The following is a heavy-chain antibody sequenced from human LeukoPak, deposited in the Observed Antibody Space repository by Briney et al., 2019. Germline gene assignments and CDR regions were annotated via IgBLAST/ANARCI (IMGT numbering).Heavy chain of an antibody. CDR2: ISYDGSSK. CDR1: GFTFSNYG. V-gene: IGHV3-30*18. CDR3: AKASSGGYWGGYFDY. Sequence: TGGSLRLSCAASGFTFSNYGMHWVRQAPGKGLEWVAVISYDGSSKYYADSVKGRFTISRDNSKNTVYLQMNSLRAEDTTVYYCAKASSGGYWGGYFDYWGQGTRVTVSS. J-gene: IGHJ4*02. D-gene: IGHD1-26*01.